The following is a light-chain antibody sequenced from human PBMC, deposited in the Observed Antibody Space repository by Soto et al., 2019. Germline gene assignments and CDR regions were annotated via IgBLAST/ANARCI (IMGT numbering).Light chain of an antibody. CDR1: SSDVGSYTS. CDR3: NSYTSDNRNYV. CDR2: EVS. Sequence: QSALAQPASVSGSPGQSITTSCTGSSSDVGSYTSVSWYQQHPGKAPKLMIYEVSNRPSGVSRRFSGSKSGNTASLTISGLQAEDEAHYYCNSYTSDNRNYVFGTGTKVTVL. V-gene: IGLV2-14*01. J-gene: IGLJ1*01.